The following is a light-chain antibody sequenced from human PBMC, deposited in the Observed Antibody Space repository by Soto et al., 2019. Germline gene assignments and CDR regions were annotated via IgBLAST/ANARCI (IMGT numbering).Light chain of an antibody. CDR1: QSISNW. V-gene: IGKV1-5*01. CDR2: DAS. Sequence: DIQMTQSPSTPSASVGDRVTITCRASQSISNWVAWYQQSPGKSPKLLIYDASTLESGAPSRFSGSGSGTEFTLTMACMHPDDFATYYCQQYDSYSPTFSHGNKV. J-gene: IGKJ1*01. CDR3: QQYDSYSPT.